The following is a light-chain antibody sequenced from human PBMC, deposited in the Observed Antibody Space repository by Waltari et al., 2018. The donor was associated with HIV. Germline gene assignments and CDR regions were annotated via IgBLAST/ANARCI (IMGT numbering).Light chain of an antibody. Sequence: QSALTQPASVSGSPGQSLTIPCTGTSSDVGSYNLVSWYQQHPGKAPKLMIYEGSKRPSGVSNRFSGSKSGNTASLTISGLQAEDEADYYCCSYAGSSTFAYVVFGGGTKLTVL. CDR1: SSDVGSYNL. V-gene: IGLV2-23*03. CDR2: EGS. CDR3: CSYAGSSTFAYVV. J-gene: IGLJ2*01.